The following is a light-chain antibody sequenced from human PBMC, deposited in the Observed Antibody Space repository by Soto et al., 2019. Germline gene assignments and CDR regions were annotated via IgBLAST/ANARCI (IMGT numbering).Light chain of an antibody. J-gene: IGKJ4*01. CDR3: QQYDTSPPGVT. CDR1: RSVSTNY. CDR2: ATS. Sequence: EIVLTQSPGTLSLSPGERATLSCRASRSVSTNYLAWYQQKPGQAPRLLIGATSSRAAGIPDRFSGSGSGTDFTLTISRLEPEDFAVYYCQQYDTSPPGVTFGGGTKVDNK. V-gene: IGKV3-20*01.